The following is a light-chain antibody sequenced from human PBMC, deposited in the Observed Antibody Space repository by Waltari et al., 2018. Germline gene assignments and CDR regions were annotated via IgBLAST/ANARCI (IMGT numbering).Light chain of an antibody. CDR1: QGIDTD. CDR3: QQYNSWPPS. Sequence: IQMTQSPSSLSASVGDSVSISCRASQGIDTDLTWFQQKPVKAPKSLIYGASILQSGVPSKFSGSGSGTDFTLTISSLQPGDSATYYCQQYNSWPPSFGQGTHLEIK. J-gene: IGKJ2*03. V-gene: IGKV1-16*02. CDR2: GAS.